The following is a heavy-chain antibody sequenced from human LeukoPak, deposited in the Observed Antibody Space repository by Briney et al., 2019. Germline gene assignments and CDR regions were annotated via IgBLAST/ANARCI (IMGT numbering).Heavy chain of an antibody. CDR2: IYHTGTA. CDR3: ARDRGGYTYSHDY. D-gene: IGHD5-18*01. J-gene: IGHJ4*02. Sequence: PSGTLSLTCAVSGGSISSTNWWTWVRQPPGKGLEWIGEIYHTGTANYNPSLRSRVTMSLDNSKNQFSLKLSSVTAAGTAVYYCARDRGGYTYSHDYWGQGTLVTVSS. V-gene: IGHV4-4*02. CDR1: GGSISSTNW.